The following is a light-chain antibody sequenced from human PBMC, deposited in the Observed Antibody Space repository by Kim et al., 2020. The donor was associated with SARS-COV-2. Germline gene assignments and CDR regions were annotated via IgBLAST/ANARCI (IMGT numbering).Light chain of an antibody. V-gene: IGLV3-27*01. Sequence: SYELTQPSSVSVSPGQTARITCSGDVLAKKYARWFQQKPGQAPVLVIYKDNERPSGIPERFSGSSSGTTVTLTISGAQVEDEADYYCYSAVDNNWVFGGGTKLTVL. CDR1: VLAKKY. CDR3: YSAVDNNWV. J-gene: IGLJ3*02. CDR2: KDN.